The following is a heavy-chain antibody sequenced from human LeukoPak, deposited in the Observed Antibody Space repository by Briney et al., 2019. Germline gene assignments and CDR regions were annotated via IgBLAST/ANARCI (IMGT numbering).Heavy chain of an antibody. CDR2: INPNSGGT. D-gene: IGHD6-19*01. CDR1: GYTFTGYY. J-gene: IGHJ4*02. V-gene: IGHV1-2*02. CDR3: ARALGSSGWYFYSYFDY. Sequence: ASVKVSCKASGYTFTGYYMHWVRQAPGQGLEWMGWINPNSGGTNYAQKFQGRVTMTRDTSISTAYMELSGLRSDDTAVYYCARALGSSGWYFYSYFDYWAREPWSPSPQ.